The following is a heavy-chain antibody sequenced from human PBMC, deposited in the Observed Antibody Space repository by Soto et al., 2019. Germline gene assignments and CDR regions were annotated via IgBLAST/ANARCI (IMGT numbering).Heavy chain of an antibody. CDR2: MNPNSGNT. CDR3: ARPHRYGDYGEFDY. J-gene: IGHJ4*02. V-gene: IGHV1-8*01. Sequence: ASVKVSCKASGYTFTSYDINWVRQATGQGLEWMGWMNPNSGNTGYAQKFQGRVTMTRNTSISTAYMELSSLRSEDTAVYYCARPHRYGDYGEFDYWGQGTLVTVSS. D-gene: IGHD4-17*01. CDR1: GYTFTSYD.